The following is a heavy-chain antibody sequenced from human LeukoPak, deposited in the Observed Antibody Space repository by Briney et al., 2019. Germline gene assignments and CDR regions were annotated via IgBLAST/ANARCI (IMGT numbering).Heavy chain of an antibody. CDR3: ATTPGY. D-gene: IGHD1-14*01. Sequence: GGSLRLSCAASGFTFSSYDMHWVRQAPGKGLEWGAVVSYDGSEKYYADSVKGRFTISRDNSKNTLYLQMNSLRAEDTAVYYCATTPGYWGQGTLVTVSS. CDR2: VSYDGSEK. J-gene: IGHJ4*02. CDR1: GFTFSSYD. V-gene: IGHV3-30*03.